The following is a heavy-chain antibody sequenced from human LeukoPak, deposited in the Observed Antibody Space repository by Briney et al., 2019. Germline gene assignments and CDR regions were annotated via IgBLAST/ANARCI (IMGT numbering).Heavy chain of an antibody. J-gene: IGHJ4*02. Sequence: PSETLSLTCTVSGGSISSSSYYWGWIRQPPGKGLEWIGNIYYSGSTYYNPSLKSRVTISVDTSKNQFSLKLSSVTAADTAVYYCARGRNRQWLAVQGAPHFDYWGQGTLVTVSS. D-gene: IGHD6-19*01. CDR2: IYYSGST. CDR1: GGSISSSSYY. V-gene: IGHV4-39*01. CDR3: ARGRNRQWLAVQGAPHFDY.